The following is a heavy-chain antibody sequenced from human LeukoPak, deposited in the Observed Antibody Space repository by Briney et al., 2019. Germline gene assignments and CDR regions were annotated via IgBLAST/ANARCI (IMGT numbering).Heavy chain of an antibody. D-gene: IGHD4-23*01. Sequence: PSQTLSLTCTVSGGSISSGSYYWSWIRQPAGKGLEWIGRIYTSGSTNYNPSLKSRVTISVDTSKNQFSLKLSSVTAADTAVYYCARMFIGYGGNSDYWGQGTLVTVSS. CDR2: IYTSGST. J-gene: IGHJ4*02. CDR1: GGSISSGSYY. V-gene: IGHV4-61*02. CDR3: ARMFIGYGGNSDY.